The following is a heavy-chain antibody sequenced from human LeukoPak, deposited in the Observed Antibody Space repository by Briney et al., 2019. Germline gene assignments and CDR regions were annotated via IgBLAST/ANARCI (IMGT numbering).Heavy chain of an antibody. CDR3: ARDLLAMIPSFSAEY. CDR2: ISANNGNT. V-gene: IGHV1-18*01. CDR1: GYTFTSYG. J-gene: IGHJ4*02. Sequence: ASVKVSCKASGYTFTSYGISWVRQAPGQGREWMGWISANNGNTIYAQKLQGRVTMTTDTSTSTAYMELRSLRSDDTAVYYCARDLLAMIPSFSAEYWGQGTLVTVSS. D-gene: IGHD5-12*01.